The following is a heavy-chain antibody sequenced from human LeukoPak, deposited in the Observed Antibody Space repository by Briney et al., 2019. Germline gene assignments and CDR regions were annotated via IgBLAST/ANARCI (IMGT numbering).Heavy chain of an antibody. CDR1: GGSISNYY. D-gene: IGHD2-2*02. V-gene: IGHV4-4*07. Sequence: SETLSLTCTVSGGSISNYYWTWIRQPAGKGLEWIGRIYTSGTTNYNPSLKSRVTMSVDTSKNQFSLRLSSVTAADTAVYYCARGRLYCSSTSCYTSAYYYYYYMDVWGKGTTVTVSS. CDR2: IYTSGTT. CDR3: ARGRLYCSSTSCYTSAYYYYYYMDV. J-gene: IGHJ6*03.